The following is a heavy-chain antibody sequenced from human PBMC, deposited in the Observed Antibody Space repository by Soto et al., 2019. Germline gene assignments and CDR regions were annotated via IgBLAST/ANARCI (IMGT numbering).Heavy chain of an antibody. CDR1: GGSLTNYF. J-gene: IGHJ3*01. Sequence: QVQLQESGPGLVEPSETLSLTCTVSGGSLTNYFWTWIRQSPGKGLEWIAYIRYGGKTGYTPSLKSRVTISLDTPTNQFSLQLTSVTAADTAIYYCARFQYTVVTPFDLWGQGTMVIVSS. CDR3: ARFQYTVVTPFDL. CDR2: IRYGGKT. V-gene: IGHV4-59*01. D-gene: IGHD2-21*02.